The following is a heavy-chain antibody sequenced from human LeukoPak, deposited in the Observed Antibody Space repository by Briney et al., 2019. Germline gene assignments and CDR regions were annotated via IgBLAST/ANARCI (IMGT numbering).Heavy chain of an antibody. CDR2: IYYSGST. J-gene: IGHJ4*02. D-gene: IGHD6-19*01. CDR1: GGSISSYY. Sequence: SETLSLTCTVSGGSISSYYWSWIRQPPGKGLEWIGYIYYSGSTNYNPSLKSRVTISVDTSKNQFSLTLSSVTAADTAVYYCARTITVAGKYHFDYWGQGTLVTVSS. V-gene: IGHV4-59*08. CDR3: ARTITVAGKYHFDY.